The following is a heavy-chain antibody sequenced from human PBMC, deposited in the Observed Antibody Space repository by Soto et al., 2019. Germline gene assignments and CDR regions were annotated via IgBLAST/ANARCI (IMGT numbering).Heavy chain of an antibody. CDR1: GFTFSSYS. V-gene: IGHV3-21*01. Sequence: ESGGGLVKPGGSLRLSCAASGFTFSSYSMNWVRQAPGKGLEWVSSISSSSSYIYYADSVKGRFTISRDNAKNSLYLQMNSLRAEDTAVYYCARDRTFYCSGGSCYSGCLDYWGQGTLVTVSS. J-gene: IGHJ4*02. CDR3: ARDRTFYCSGGSCYSGCLDY. D-gene: IGHD2-15*01. CDR2: ISSSSSYI.